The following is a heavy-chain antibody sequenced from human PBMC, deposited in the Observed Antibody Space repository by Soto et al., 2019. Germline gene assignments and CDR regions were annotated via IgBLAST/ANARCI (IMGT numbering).Heavy chain of an antibody. D-gene: IGHD6-13*01. J-gene: IGHJ4*02. V-gene: IGHV1-18*01. CDR1: GYTFTSYG. CDR2: ISAYNGNT. CDR3: ARPRRGYSSSWDCFDY. Sequence: QVQLVQSGAEVKKPGASVKVSCKASGYTFTSYGISWVRQAPGQGLEWMGWISAYNGNTNYAQKLQGRVTMTTDTATSTAYMELRSLRSDDTAVYYCARPRRGYSSSWDCFDYWGQGTLVTVSS.